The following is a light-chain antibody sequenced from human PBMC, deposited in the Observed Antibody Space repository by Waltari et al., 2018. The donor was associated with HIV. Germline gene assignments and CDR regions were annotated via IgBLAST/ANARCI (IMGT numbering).Light chain of an antibody. J-gene: IGLJ1*01. CDR1: TSDVGGYNY. CDR2: DFS. Sequence: QSALTQPASVSGSPGQSITISCTGTTSDVGGYNYVSWYQQHPGKAPRVIIYDFSNRSSGVSECFSGSKSGNTASLTISGLQAEDEADYFCSSYRNSTFYVFGNGTKVTVL. V-gene: IGLV2-14*03. CDR3: SSYRNSTFYV.